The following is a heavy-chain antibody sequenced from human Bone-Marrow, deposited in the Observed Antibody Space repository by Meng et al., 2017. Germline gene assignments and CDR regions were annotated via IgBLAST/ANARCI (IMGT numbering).Heavy chain of an antibody. CDR2: INTNTGNP. D-gene: IGHD3-9*01. Sequence: ASVKVSCKTSGYTFTGYALNWVRQAPGQGLEWMGWINTNTGNPTYAQGFTGRFVFSLDTSVSTAYLQISSLKAEDTAVYYCARGAFDWLPMNWGQGTLVTVSS. CDR3: ARGAFDWLPMN. J-gene: IGHJ4*02. CDR1: GYTFTGYA. V-gene: IGHV7-4-1*02.